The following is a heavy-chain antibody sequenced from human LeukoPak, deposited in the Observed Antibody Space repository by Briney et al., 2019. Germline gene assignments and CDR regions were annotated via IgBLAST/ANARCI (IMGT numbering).Heavy chain of an antibody. CDR3: AKGANYYNGSGYYNEYYCDS. J-gene: IGHJ4*02. CDR2: LSGSGGST. CDR1: TFTFSNYW. V-gene: IGHV3-23*01. D-gene: IGHD3-22*01. Sequence: PGGSLRLSCAASTFTFSNYWMSWVRQAPGKGLEWVSGLSGSGGSTYYADSVKGRFTISRDNSKNTLYLQMNSLRAEDTALYYCAKGANYYNGSGYYNEYYCDSWGQGTLVTVSS.